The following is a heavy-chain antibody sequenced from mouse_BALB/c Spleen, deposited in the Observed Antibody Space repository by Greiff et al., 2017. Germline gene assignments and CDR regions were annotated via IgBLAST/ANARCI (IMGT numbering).Heavy chain of an antibody. Sequence: VQLKESGAELVKPGASVKLSCTASGFNIKDTYMHWVKQRPEQGLEWIGRIDPANGNTKYDPKFQGKATITADTSSNTAYLQLSSLTSEDTAVYYCARTTGRFAYWGQGTLVTVSA. V-gene: IGHV14-3*02. D-gene: IGHD2-12*01. CDR1: GFNIKDTY. J-gene: IGHJ3*01. CDR3: ARTTGRFAY. CDR2: IDPANGNT.